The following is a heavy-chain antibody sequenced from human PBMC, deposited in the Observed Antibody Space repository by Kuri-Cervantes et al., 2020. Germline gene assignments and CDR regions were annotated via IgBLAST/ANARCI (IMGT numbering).Heavy chain of an antibody. V-gene: IGHV1-2*04. CDR1: GYTFTGYY. D-gene: IGHD3-10*01. Sequence: ASVKVSCKASGYTFTGYYMHWVRQAPGQGLEWMGWINPNSGGTNYAQKFQGWVTMTRDTSISTAYMELSRLRSDDTAVYYCARGAMVRGVIRFDPWGQGTLVTVSS. CDR2: INPNSGGT. CDR3: ARGAMVRGVIRFDP. J-gene: IGHJ5*02.